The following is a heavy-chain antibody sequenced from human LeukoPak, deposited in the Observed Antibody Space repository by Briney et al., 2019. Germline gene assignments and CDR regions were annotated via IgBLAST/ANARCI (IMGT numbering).Heavy chain of an antibody. CDR1: GFTFSSHG. CDR2: IWYDGSNE. D-gene: IGHD6-13*01. V-gene: IGHV3-33*01. Sequence: GGSLRLSCAASGFTFSSHGMHWVRQAPGKGLEWVAVIWYDGSNEFCADPVKGRFTISRDNSKNTLYLQMNSLRAEDTAVYYCARDSGSSWFGPLDYWGRGTLVTVSS. J-gene: IGHJ4*02. CDR3: ARDSGSSWFGPLDY.